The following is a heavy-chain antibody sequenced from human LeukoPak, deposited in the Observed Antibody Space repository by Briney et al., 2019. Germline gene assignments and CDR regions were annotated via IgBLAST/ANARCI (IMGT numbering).Heavy chain of an antibody. CDR2: ISGSGGST. J-gene: IGHJ4*02. D-gene: IGHD5-18*01. V-gene: IGHV3-23*01. Sequence: GGSLRLSCAASGFTFDDYGMSWVRKAPGKGLEWVSAISGSGGSTYYADSVKGRFTISRDNSKNTLYLQMNNLRAGDTAVYYCAKDHTAMVAFDYWGQGTLVTVSS. CDR3: AKDHTAMVAFDY. CDR1: GFTFDDYG.